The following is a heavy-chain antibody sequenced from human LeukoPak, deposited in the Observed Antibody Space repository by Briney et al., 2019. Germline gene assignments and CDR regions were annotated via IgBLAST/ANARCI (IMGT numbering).Heavy chain of an antibody. Sequence: GGSLRLSSAASGFSFSSYAMRGVCQGPGKGLEWVSAIRGSGGSTYYADSVKSRFTISRDNSKNTLYLQMNSLRAEDTAVYYCAKDKVMITFEGTFDIWGQETMVTVSS. CDR2: IRGSGGST. D-gene: IGHD3-16*01. J-gene: IGHJ3*02. V-gene: IGHV3-23*01. CDR3: AKDKVMITFEGTFDI. CDR1: GFSFSSYA.